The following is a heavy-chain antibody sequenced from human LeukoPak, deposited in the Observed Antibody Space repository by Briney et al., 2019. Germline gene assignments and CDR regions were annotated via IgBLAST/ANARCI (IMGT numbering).Heavy chain of an antibody. Sequence: SETLSLTCAVSGGSIGSDYWTWIRQPPGKGLEYIGYIYYTGGTNYNPPLKSRVTISVDTSKNQFSLKLSSVTAADTAVYFCAKYGNSGWVIDNWGQGTLVTVSS. J-gene: IGHJ4*02. CDR3: AKYGNSGWVIDN. V-gene: IGHV4-59*08. CDR2: IYYTGGT. D-gene: IGHD6-19*01. CDR1: GGSIGSDY.